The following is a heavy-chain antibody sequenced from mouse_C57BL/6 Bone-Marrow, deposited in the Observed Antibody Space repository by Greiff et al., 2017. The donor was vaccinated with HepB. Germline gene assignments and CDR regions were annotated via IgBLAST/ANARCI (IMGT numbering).Heavy chain of an antibody. J-gene: IGHJ2*01. CDR1: GFTFTRSW. CDR3: TGPSGY. CDR2: INPSNGGT. Sequence: QVQLLQPGPELVKPGASVKLSCPASGFTFTRSWMPWVTQRPGQGLEWIGNINPSNGGTNYNEKLKSKATLTVDKASSTAYMQLSSLTAEDPAVYYCTGPSGYWGQGTTLTVSS. V-gene: IGHV1-53*01.